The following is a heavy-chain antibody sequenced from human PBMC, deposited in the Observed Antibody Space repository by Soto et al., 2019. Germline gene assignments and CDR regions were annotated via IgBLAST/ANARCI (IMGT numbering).Heavy chain of an antibody. V-gene: IGHV3-23*01. D-gene: IGHD3-22*01. CDR2: ISGSGGST. Sequence: HPGGSLRLSCAASGFTFSSYAMSWVRQAPGKGLEWVSAISGSGGSTYYADSVKGRFTISRDNSKNTLYLQMNSLRAEDTAVYYCAMGGEGLRYYDSSGYYRLGYYFDYWGQGTLVTVSS. CDR3: AMGGEGLRYYDSSGYYRLGYYFDY. CDR1: GFTFSSYA. J-gene: IGHJ4*02.